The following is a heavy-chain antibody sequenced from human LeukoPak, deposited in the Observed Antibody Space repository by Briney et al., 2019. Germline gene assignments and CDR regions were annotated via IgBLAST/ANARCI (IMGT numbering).Heavy chain of an antibody. V-gene: IGHV3-23*01. J-gene: IGHJ5*02. CDR2: ISNGGGST. CDR1: GFTFSSYA. D-gene: IGHD1-7*01. CDR3: AKDRTGNYVAWFDP. Sequence: GGSLRPSCVASGFTFSSYAMSWVRQAPGKGLEWVAAISNGGGSTYYADSVKGRFTISRDNSKNTLYLQMNSLRAEDTAVYYCAKDRTGNYVAWFDPWGQGTLVTVSS.